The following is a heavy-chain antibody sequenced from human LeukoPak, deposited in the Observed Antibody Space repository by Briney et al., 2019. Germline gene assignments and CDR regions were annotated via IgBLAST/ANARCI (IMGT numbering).Heavy chain of an antibody. V-gene: IGHV1-24*01. D-gene: IGHD5-18*01. CDR1: GYTLTELS. CDR3: ATLGYSYGYSLDY. CDR2: FDPEDGET. Sequence: ASVKVSCKVSGYTLTELSMHWVRQAPGKGLEWMGAFDPEDGETIYAQKFQGRVTMTEDTSTDTAYMELSSLRSEDTAVYYCATLGYSYGYSLDYWGQGTLVTVSS. J-gene: IGHJ4*02.